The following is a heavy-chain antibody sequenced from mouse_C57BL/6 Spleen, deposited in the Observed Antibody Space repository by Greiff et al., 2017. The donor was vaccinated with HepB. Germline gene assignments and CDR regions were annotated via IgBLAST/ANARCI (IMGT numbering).Heavy chain of an antibody. CDR2: ISNGGGST. CDR3: ARQGYDGYSAWFAY. J-gene: IGHJ3*01. V-gene: IGHV5-12*01. CDR1: GFTFSDYY. Sequence: EVKVVESGGGLVQPGGSLKLSCAASGFTFSDYYMYWVRQTPEKRLEWVAYISNGGGSTYYPDTVKGRFTISRDNAKNTLYLQMSRLKSEDTAMYYCARQGYDGYSAWFAYWGQGTLVTVSA. D-gene: IGHD2-3*01.